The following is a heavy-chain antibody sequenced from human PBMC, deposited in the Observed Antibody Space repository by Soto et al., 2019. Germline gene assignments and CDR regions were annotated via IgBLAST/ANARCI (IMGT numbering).Heavy chain of an antibody. CDR3: AADVGGYIYGLGKY. J-gene: IGHJ4*01. V-gene: IGHV1-58*01. CDR1: GFTFRSYC. CDR2: LVVGNSNT. Sequence: GASVKVSCKASGFTFRSYCLTWVGQDPGQGLKLIGWLVVGNSNTNCARGFQERVTITRDMSISTAYMELSGLRSEDTAVYYCAADVGGYIYGLGKYWG. D-gene: IGHD5-18*01.